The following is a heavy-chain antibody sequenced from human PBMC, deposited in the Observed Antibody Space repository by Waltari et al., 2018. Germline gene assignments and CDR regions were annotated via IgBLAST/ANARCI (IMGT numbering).Heavy chain of an antibody. J-gene: IGHJ6*02. CDR1: GGSFSSYS. D-gene: IGHD2-2*01. CDR3: TTSSYCGTTTCYQCYGMDV. V-gene: IGHV1-69*01. CDR2: IIPVFGTA. Sequence: QVRLVQSGAEVKKPGSSVKVSCKAFGGSFSSYSINWVRQAPGQGLEWMGGIIPVFGTANYAQKFQDRLAITADESTSTAYMELSSLRSEDTAAYYCTTSSYCGTTTCYQCYGMDVWGQGTTVTVSS.